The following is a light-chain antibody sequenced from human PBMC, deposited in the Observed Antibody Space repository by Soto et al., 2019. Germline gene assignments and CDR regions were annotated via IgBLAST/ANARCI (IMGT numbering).Light chain of an antibody. CDR1: QSLLHSNGFNY. CDR3: MQALQTPLT. CDR2: LGS. J-gene: IGKJ4*01. Sequence: DIEITQSPLSLPVTPGVPASISCRPSQSLLHSNGFNYLDWYLQKPGQSPQLLIFLGSNRASGVTDKFSGSGSGTDFTLKISRVEAGDVGVYYCMQALQTPLTFGGGTKVDIK. V-gene: IGKV2-28*01.